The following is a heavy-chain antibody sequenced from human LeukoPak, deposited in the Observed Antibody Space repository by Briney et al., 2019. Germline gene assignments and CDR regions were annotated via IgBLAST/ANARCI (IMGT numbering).Heavy chain of an antibody. Sequence: GRSLRLSCAASGFTFGNYGMHWVRQAPGKGLEWVAVIWDDGSSKYYADSVKGRFTISRDNSKNTLYLQMNSLRVEDTAVYYCAKPTSGSGSFLIDFWGQGTLVTVSS. CDR3: AKPTSGSGSFLIDF. J-gene: IGHJ4*02. CDR1: GFTFGNYG. V-gene: IGHV3-33*06. D-gene: IGHD1-26*01. CDR2: IWDDGSSK.